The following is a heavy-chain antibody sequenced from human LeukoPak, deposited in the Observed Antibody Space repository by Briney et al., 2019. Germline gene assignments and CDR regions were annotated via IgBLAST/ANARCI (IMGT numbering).Heavy chain of an antibody. CDR1: GGSFSGYY. CDR3: ARVAVTIFGVVISYSLFDYYYYMDV. V-gene: IGHV4-34*01. J-gene: IGHJ6*03. CDR2: INHSGST. Sequence: SETLSLTCAVYGGSFSGYYWSWIRQPPGKGLEWIGEINHSGSTNYNPSLKSRVTISVDTSKNQFSLKLSSATAADTAVYYCARVAVTIFGVVISYSLFDYYYYMDVWGKGTTVTVSS. D-gene: IGHD3-3*01.